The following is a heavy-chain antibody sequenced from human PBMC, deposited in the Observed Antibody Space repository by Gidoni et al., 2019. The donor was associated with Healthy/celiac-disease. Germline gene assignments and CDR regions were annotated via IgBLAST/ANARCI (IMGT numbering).Heavy chain of an antibody. CDR1: GFTFDDYA. V-gene: IGHV3-9*01. J-gene: IGHJ4*01. CDR2: ISWNSGSI. Sequence: EVQLVESGGGLVQPGRSLRLSCAASGFTFDDYAMHWVRQAPGKGLEWVSGISWNSGSIGYADSVKGRFTISRDNAKNSLYLQMNSLRAEDTALYYCAKDKEYSSSWYLKSHFDYWGHGTLVTVSS. CDR3: AKDKEYSSSWYLKSHFDY. D-gene: IGHD6-13*01.